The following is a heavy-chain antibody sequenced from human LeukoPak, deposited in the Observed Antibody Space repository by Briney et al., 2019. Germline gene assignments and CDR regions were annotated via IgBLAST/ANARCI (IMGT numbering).Heavy chain of an antibody. D-gene: IGHD6-13*01. CDR1: GYTFTGYY. CDR2: INPNSGGT. J-gene: IGHJ3*02. CDR3: ARGPYSSSWYHAFDI. V-gene: IGHV1-2*04. Sequence: EASVKVSCKASGYTFTGYYMHWVRQAPGQGLEWIGWINPNSGGTNYAQKFQGWVTMTRDTSISTAYMELSRLRSDDTAVYYCARGPYSSSWYHAFDIWGQGTMVTVSS.